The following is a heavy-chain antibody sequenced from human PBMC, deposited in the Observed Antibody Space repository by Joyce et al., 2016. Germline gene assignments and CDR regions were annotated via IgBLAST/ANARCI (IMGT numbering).Heavy chain of an antibody. CDR2: IFPLFNIT. J-gene: IGHJ6*02. V-gene: IGHV1-69*01. Sequence: QVQLVQSGAEVKKPGSSVKVSCKTSGGTFSIDAINWVRQAPGQGLEWMGEIFPLFNITDYAQKVQGRVTITADESTSTAYMELRSLRYEDTAVYYCARDSESERLVPTAAAIRVMDVWGQGTTVTVSS. CDR3: ARDSESERLVPTAAAIRVMDV. CDR1: GGTFSIDA. D-gene: IGHD2-2*01.